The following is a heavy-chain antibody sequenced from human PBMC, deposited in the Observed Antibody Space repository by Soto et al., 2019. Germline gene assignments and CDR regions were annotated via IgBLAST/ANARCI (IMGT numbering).Heavy chain of an antibody. Sequence: PGGSLILSCASSGFTFSIYGMRWVRQAPGKGLEWVAVICYDGSNKYYADSVKGRFIISRDNCKNTLYLQMNRLRAEDTAVYYCAREFQYYDILNGYDISPYWGQGTLVTVSS. CDR3: AREFQYYDILNGYDISPY. CDR2: ICYDGSNK. D-gene: IGHD3-9*01. CDR1: GFTFSIYG. J-gene: IGHJ4*02. V-gene: IGHV3-33*01.